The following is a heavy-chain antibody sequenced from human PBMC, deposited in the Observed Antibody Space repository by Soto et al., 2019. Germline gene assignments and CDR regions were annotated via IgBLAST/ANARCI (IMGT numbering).Heavy chain of an antibody. CDR3: AKDLRGYCSGGSCYSNAFDI. CDR2: ISGSGGST. Sequence: EVQLLESGGGLVQPGGSLRLSCAASGFTFSSYVMSWVRQAPGKGLEWVSAISGSGGSTYYADSVKGRFTISRDNSKNTLYLQMNSLRAEDTAVYYCAKDLRGYCSGGSCYSNAFDIWGQGTMVTVSS. D-gene: IGHD2-15*01. V-gene: IGHV3-23*01. J-gene: IGHJ3*02. CDR1: GFTFSSYV.